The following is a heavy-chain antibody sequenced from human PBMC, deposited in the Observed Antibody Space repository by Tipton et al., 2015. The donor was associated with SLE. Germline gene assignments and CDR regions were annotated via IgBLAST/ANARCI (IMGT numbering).Heavy chain of an antibody. D-gene: IGHD3-3*01. V-gene: IGHV3-43*02. CDR3: VKDIRARLWSAYEAHY. CDR2: ISGDGGST. Sequence: SLRLSCAASGFTFDDFAMHWVRQAPGKGLEWVSLISGDGGSTYYADSVKGRFTISRDNSKNSLYLQMNSLRTEDTALYYCVKDIRARLWSAYEAHYWGQGTLVTVSS. J-gene: IGHJ4*02. CDR1: GFTFDDFA.